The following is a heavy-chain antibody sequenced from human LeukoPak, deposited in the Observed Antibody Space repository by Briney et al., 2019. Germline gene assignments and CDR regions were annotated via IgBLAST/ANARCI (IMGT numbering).Heavy chain of an antibody. CDR2: IIPMINTP. CDR3: AIFQGTYGDNENDY. D-gene: IGHD4-17*01. Sequence: SVKVSCKASGGTFRSYAITWVRQGPGKGLEWMGGIIPMINTPKYAQKFQGRVSITADESTSTGYMEVSSLRSEDTAVYYCAIFQGTYGDNENDYWGQGTLVTVSS. CDR1: GGTFRSYA. V-gene: IGHV1-69*01. J-gene: IGHJ4*02.